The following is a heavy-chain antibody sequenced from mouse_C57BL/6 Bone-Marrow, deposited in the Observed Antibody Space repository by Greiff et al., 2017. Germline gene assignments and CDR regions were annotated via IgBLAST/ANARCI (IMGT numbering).Heavy chain of an antibody. CDR2: IHPSDSDT. CDR3: AIGDYYGSSYYAMDY. CDR1: GYTFTSYW. V-gene: IGHV1-74*01. Sequence: QVQLQQPGAELVKPGASVKVSCKASGYTFTSYWMHWVKQRPGQGLEWIGRIHPSDSDTNYNQKFKGKATLTVDKSASTAYMRLSSLTSEDSAVYYCAIGDYYGSSYYAMDYWGQGTSVTVSS. J-gene: IGHJ4*01. D-gene: IGHD1-1*01.